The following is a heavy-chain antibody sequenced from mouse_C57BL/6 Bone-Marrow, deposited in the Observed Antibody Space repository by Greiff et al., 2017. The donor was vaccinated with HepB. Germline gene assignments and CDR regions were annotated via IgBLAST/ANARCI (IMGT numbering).Heavy chain of an antibody. CDR2: IYPRSGNT. J-gene: IGHJ3*01. Sequence: QVQLQQSGAELARPGASVKLSCKASGYTFTSYGISWVKQRTGQGLEWIGEIYPRSGNTYYNEKFKGKATLTADKSSSTAYMELRSLTSEDSAVYFCARYGNYVFWFAYWDQGTLVTVSA. D-gene: IGHD2-1*01. V-gene: IGHV1-81*01. CDR1: GYTFTSYG. CDR3: ARYGNYVFWFAY.